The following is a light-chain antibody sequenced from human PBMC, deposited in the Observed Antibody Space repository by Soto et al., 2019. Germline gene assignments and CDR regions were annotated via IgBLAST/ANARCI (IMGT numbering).Light chain of an antibody. CDR2: GNN. CDR3: QSYDSGLRALYV. J-gene: IGLJ1*01. V-gene: IGLV1-44*01. CDR1: SSNIGSNT. Sequence: QSVLTQPPSASETPEQRVTISCSGSSSNIGSNTVNWYQHLPGTTPKLLIYGNNNRPSGIPDRFSGSKSGTSASLAITGLQAGDEADYYCQSYDSGLRALYVFGTGTKVTVL.